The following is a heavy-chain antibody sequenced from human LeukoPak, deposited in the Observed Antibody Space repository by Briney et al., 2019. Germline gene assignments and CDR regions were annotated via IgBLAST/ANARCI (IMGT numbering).Heavy chain of an antibody. V-gene: IGHV3-66*01. D-gene: IGHD3-22*01. CDR2: IYSGGST. Sequence: GRSLRLSCAASGFTVSSNYMSWVRQAPGKGLEWVSVIYSGGSTYYADSVKGRFTISRDNSKNTLYLQMNSLRAEDTAVYYCARGYYDSSGYYDGWGQGTLVTVSS. CDR3: ARGYYDSSGYYDG. J-gene: IGHJ4*02. CDR1: GFTVSSNY.